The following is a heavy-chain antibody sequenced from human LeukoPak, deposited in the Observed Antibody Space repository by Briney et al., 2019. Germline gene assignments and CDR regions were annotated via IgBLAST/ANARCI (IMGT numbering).Heavy chain of an antibody. Sequence: GGSLRLSCAASGFTFSSYWMHWVRQAPGKGLEWVSGISWNSGSIGYADSVKGRFTISRDNAKNSLYLQMNSLRAEDTALYYCAKGIRLPYYYDSSGYYGYIDYWGQGTLVTVSS. J-gene: IGHJ4*02. D-gene: IGHD3-22*01. CDR3: AKGIRLPYYYDSSGYYGYIDY. CDR1: GFTFSSYW. V-gene: IGHV3-9*01. CDR2: ISWNSGSI.